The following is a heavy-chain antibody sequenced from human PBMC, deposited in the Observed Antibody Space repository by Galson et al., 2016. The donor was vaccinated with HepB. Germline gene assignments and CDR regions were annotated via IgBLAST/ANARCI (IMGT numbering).Heavy chain of an antibody. Sequence: SLRLSCAASGFAFSDYGMHWVRQAPGTRLEWVAVISYDGTYKFYADSVKGRFTISRDNSKNTLYLQMNSLKPEDTAVYFCAKGEVGYCTSVSCYWYYFEYWGQGTLVTVSS. V-gene: IGHV3-30*18. CDR1: GFAFSDYG. D-gene: IGHD2-2*01. CDR2: ISYDGTYK. J-gene: IGHJ4*02. CDR3: AKGEVGYCTSVSCYWYYFEY.